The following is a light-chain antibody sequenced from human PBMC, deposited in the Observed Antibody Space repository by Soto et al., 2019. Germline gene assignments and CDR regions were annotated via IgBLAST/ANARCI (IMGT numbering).Light chain of an antibody. J-gene: IGKJ1*01. CDR2: DAF. Sequence: DIQMTQSPSTLSASVGDRVTITCRASQSISSWLAWYQQKPGKAPKLLIYDAFSLESGVPSRFSGSGSGTEFTLTISSLQPDDFATYYCQQYNSYWWTFGQGTKVEIK. V-gene: IGKV1-5*01. CDR3: QQYNSYWWT. CDR1: QSISSW.